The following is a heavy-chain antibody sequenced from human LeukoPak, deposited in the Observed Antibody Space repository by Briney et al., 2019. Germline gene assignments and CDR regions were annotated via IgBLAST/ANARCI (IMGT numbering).Heavy chain of an antibody. CDR1: GGSISSYY. Sequence: PSETLSLTCTVSGGSISSYYWSWIRQPAGKGLEWIGRIYTSGSTNYNPSLKSRVTMSVDTSKNQFSLKLSSVTAADTAVYYCARGTYRSVAGGVDYWGQGTLVTVSS. D-gene: IGHD6-19*01. CDR3: ARGTYRSVAGGVDY. J-gene: IGHJ4*02. CDR2: IYTSGST. V-gene: IGHV4-4*07.